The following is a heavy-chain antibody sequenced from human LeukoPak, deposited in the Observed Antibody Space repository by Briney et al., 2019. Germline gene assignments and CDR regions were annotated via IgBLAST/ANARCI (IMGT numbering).Heavy chain of an antibody. D-gene: IGHD2-15*01. Sequence: PSETLSLTCTVSGGSISSSSYYWGCIRQPPGKGLEWIGSIYYSGSTYYNPSLKSRVTISVDTSKNQFSLKLSSVTAADTAVYYCARVVVVVAATYWFDPWGQGTLVTVSS. J-gene: IGHJ5*02. CDR2: IYYSGST. CDR1: GGSISSSSYY. CDR3: ARVVVVVAATYWFDP. V-gene: IGHV4-39*01.